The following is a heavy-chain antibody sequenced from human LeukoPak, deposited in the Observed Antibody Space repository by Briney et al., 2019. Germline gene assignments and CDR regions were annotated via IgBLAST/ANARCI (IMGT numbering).Heavy chain of an antibody. CDR2: INPSGGST. J-gene: IGHJ4*02. Sequence: ASVKVSCKASGYTFTSYYMHWVRQAPGQGLEWMGIINPSGGSTSYAQKFQGRVTMTRDTSTSTVYMELSSLRSEDTAVYYCAGIGFRGYYDSSGYFDYWGQGTLVTVSS. V-gene: IGHV1-46*01. D-gene: IGHD3-22*01. CDR3: AGIGFRGYYDSSGYFDY. CDR1: GYTFTSYY.